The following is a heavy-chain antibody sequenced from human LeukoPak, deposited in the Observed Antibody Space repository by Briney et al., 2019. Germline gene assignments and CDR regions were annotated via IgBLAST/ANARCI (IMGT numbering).Heavy chain of an antibody. D-gene: IGHD4-17*01. V-gene: IGHV3-66*01. J-gene: IGHJ4*02. CDR1: GFTVSSNY. CDR3: ALDYGDYGIGD. Sequence: GGSLRLSCAASGFTVSSNYMSWVRQAPGKGLELVSVIHSGGGTYYADSGKGRFTISRDISENTLYLQMNSLRAEDTAVYYCALDYGDYGIGDWGQGTLVTVSS. CDR2: IHSGGGT.